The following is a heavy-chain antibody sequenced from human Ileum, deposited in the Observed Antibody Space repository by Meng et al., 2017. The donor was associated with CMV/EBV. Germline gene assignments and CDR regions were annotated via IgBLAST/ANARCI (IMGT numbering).Heavy chain of an antibody. J-gene: IGHJ4*02. Sequence: GGSLRLSCAASGFTFNSFWMSWVRQAPGKGLEWVANINQDATKKDYLDSVKGRFTISRDNAKNSLYLQMNNLGAEDTAVYYCARGYSTSSRGPSFDYWGQGTLVTVSS. CDR3: ARGYSTSSRGPSFDY. D-gene: IGHD6-6*01. CDR1: GFTFNSFW. V-gene: IGHV3-7*01. CDR2: INQDATKK.